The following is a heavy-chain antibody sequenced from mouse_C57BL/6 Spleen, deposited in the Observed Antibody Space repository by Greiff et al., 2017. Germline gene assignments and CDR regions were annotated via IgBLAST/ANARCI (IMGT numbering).Heavy chain of an antibody. J-gene: IGHJ3*01. Sequence: EVQLQQSGPELVKPGASVKISCKASGYTFTDYYMNWVKQSHGKSLEWIGDINPNNGGTSYNQKFKGKATLTVDKSSSTAYMELRSLTSEDSAVYYCARSTMVMDWFAYWGQGTLVTVSA. CDR3: ARSTMVMDWFAY. CDR1: GYTFTDYY. D-gene: IGHD2-2*01. V-gene: IGHV1-26*01. CDR2: INPNNGGT.